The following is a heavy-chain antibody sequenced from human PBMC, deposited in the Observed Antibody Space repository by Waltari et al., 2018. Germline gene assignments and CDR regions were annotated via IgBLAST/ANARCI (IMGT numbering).Heavy chain of an antibody. J-gene: IGHJ4*02. V-gene: IGHV1-69*06. CDR2: IIPIFGTA. CDR1: GGTFSSYA. Sequence: QVQLVQSGAEVKKPGSSVKVSCKASGGTFSSYAISWVRQAPGQGLEWMGGIIPIFGTANYAQKFQGRVTITADKATSTAYMELSSLRSEDTAVYYCASDRDYYDSSGYDYWGQGTLVTVSS. CDR3: ASDRDYYDSSGYDY. D-gene: IGHD3-22*01.